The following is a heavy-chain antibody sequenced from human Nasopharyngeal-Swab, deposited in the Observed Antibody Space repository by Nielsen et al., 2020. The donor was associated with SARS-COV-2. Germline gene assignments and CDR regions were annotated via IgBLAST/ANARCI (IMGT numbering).Heavy chain of an antibody. CDR1: GDSVSSNSAA. Sequence: SQTLSLTCAISGDSVSSNSAAWTWIRQSPSRGLEWLGRTYYRSKRYNDYAVSVKSRITISPDTSKNQFSLQLNFVTPEDTALYYCAREVTGWSTRFDPWGQGTLVIVSS. J-gene: IGHJ5*02. CDR2: TYYRSKRYN. V-gene: IGHV6-1*01. D-gene: IGHD6-19*01. CDR3: AREVTGWSTRFDP.